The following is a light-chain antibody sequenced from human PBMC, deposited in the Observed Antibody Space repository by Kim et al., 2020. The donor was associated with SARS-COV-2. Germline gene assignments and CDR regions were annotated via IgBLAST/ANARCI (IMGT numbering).Light chain of an antibody. CDR2: KVS. CDR1: QSLVYSDGNIY. V-gene: IGKV2-30*01. Sequence: PASISFMSSQSLVYSDGNIYLNWFHQRPGQSPRRLIYKVSNRDSGVPDRFSGRGSGTDFTLQISRVEAEHVVVYYSMQGTHWPFTFGPGTKVYIK. J-gene: IGKJ3*01. CDR3: MQGTHWPFT.